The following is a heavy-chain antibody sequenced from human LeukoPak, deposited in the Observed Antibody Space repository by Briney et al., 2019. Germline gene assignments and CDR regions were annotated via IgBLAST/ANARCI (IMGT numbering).Heavy chain of an antibody. V-gene: IGHV1-69*04. J-gene: IGHJ6*02. D-gene: IGHD3-10*01. CDR3: ARAGVTMVRGFPSQGMDV. Sequence: SVKVSCTASGGTFSSYAIGWVRQAPGQGLEWMGRIIPILGIANYAQKFQGRVTITADKSTSTAYMELSSLRSEDTAVYYCARAGVTMVRGFPSQGMDVWGQGTTVTVSS. CDR2: IIPILGIA. CDR1: GGTFSSYA.